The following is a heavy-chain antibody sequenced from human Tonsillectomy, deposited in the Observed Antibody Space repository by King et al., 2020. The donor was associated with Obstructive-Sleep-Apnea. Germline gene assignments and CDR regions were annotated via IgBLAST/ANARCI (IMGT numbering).Heavy chain of an antibody. CDR3: ARVGV. CDR1: GGSISRSNYY. CDR2: IYHSGST. V-gene: IGHV4-39*07. J-gene: IGHJ6*02. Sequence: QLQESGPGLVKPSETLSLTCTVSGGSISRSNYYWGWIRQPPGKGLEWIGSIYHSGSTYYNSSLKSRVTISVDTSKNQFSLKLNSVTAADTAVYYCARVGVWGQGTTVTVSS.